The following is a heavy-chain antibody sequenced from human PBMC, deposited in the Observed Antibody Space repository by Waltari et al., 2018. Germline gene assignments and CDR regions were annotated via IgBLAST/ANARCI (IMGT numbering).Heavy chain of an antibody. V-gene: IGHV1-69*12. CDR2: IIPIFGTA. D-gene: IGHD2-2*01. CDR3: ARVLVQYQLLPDAFDI. J-gene: IGHJ3*02. Sequence: QVQLVQSGAAVKKPGSSVKVSCKASGGTFSSYAISWVRQAPGQGLEWMGGIIPIFGTANYAQKFQGRVTITADESTSTAYMELSSLRSEDTAVYYCARVLVQYQLLPDAFDIWGQGTMVTVSS. CDR1: GGTFSSYA.